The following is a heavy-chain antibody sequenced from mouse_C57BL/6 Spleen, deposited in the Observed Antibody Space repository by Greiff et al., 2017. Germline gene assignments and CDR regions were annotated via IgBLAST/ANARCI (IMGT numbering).Heavy chain of an antibody. CDR1: GYTFTSYW. D-gene: IGHD1-1*01. CDR3: AREEDYYGSSYVSDY. V-gene: IGHV1-52*01. CDR2: IDPSDSET. Sequence: VQLQQPGAELVRPGSSVKLSCKASGYTFTSYWMHWVKQRPIQGLEWIGNIDPSDSETHYNQKFKDKATLTVDKSSSTAYMQLSSLTSEDSAVYYCAREEDYYGSSYVSDYWGQGTTLTVSS. J-gene: IGHJ2*01.